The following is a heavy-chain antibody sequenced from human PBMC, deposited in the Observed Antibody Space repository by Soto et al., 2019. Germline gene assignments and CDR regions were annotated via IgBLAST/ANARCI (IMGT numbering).Heavy chain of an antibody. CDR2: ISSSSSYI. Sequence: GGSLRLSCAASGFTFSSYSMNWVRQAPGKGLEWVSSISSSSSYIYYADSVKGRFTISRDNAKNSLYLQMNSLRAEDTAVYYCARVSLVVVAATPDNWFDPWGQGTLVTVT. CDR1: GFTFSSYS. V-gene: IGHV3-21*01. J-gene: IGHJ5*02. D-gene: IGHD2-15*01. CDR3: ARVSLVVVAATPDNWFDP.